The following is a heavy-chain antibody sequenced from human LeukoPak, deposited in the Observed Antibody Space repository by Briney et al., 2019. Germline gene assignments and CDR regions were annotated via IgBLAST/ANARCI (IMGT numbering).Heavy chain of an antibody. CDR1: GGSFSGYY. Sequence: PSETLSLTCAVYGGSFSGYYWSWIRQPPGKGLEWIGEINHSGSTNYNPSLKSRVTISVDTSKNQFSLKLSSVTAADTAVYYCARVLISLGGFDYWGQGTLVTVSS. CDR2: INHSGST. V-gene: IGHV4-34*01. J-gene: IGHJ4*02. D-gene: IGHD3-16*01. CDR3: ARVLISLGGFDY.